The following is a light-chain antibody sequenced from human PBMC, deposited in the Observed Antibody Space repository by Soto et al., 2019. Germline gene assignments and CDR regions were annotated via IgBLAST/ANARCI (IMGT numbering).Light chain of an antibody. V-gene: IGKV3-20*01. CDR3: SQYVYSSYT. CDR2: GAS. Sequence: EIVLTQSPGTLYLSPGERDTLSCRASQNIGCSYLAWYQQKPGHAPRLLIYGASSRATDIPDRFSVSGSGTDLTLTSSRMDPEDFAVYYCSQYVYSSYTFGQGTKREIK. J-gene: IGKJ2*01. CDR1: QNIGCSY.